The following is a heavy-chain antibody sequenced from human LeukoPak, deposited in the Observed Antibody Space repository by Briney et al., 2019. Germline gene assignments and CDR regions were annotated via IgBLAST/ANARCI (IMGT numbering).Heavy chain of an antibody. CDR2: IYYSGST. Sequence: PSETPSLTCTVSGGSISSYYWSWIRQPPGKGLEWIGYIYYSGSTNYNPSLKSRVTISVDTSKNQFSLKLSSVTAADTAVYYCARGLLNSGLHPFDYWGQGTLVTVFS. J-gene: IGHJ4*02. CDR3: ARGLLNSGLHPFDY. V-gene: IGHV4-59*01. CDR1: GGSISSYY. D-gene: IGHD5-12*01.